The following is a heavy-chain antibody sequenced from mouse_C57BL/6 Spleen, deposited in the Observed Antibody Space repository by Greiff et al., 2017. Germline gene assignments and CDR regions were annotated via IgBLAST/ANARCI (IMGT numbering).Heavy chain of an antibody. J-gene: IGHJ4*01. CDR3: SRDEAPYAMDY. CDR2: ISSGGSYT. V-gene: IGHV5-6*01. Sequence: EVKLVESGGDLVKPGGSLKLSCAASGFTFSSYGMSWVRQTPDKRLEWVATISSGGSYTYYPDSVKGRFTISRDNAKDTLYLQMSSLKSEDTAMYYCSRDEAPYAMDYWGQGTSVTVSS. CDR1: GFTFSSYG.